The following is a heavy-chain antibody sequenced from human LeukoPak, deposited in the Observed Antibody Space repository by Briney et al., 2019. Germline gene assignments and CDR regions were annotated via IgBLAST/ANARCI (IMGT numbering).Heavy chain of an antibody. D-gene: IGHD3-16*02. CDR2: VNGNGGNT. V-gene: IGHV3-23*01. J-gene: IGHJ4*02. CDR1: GFSFSTYA. Sequence: GGSLRLSCAASGFSFSTYAMSWVRQAPGKGLEWVSGVNGNGGNTSYADSVEGRFTIFRDNSKNTVYLQMNSLRVEDTAVYYCAKSLYGGCDYWGQGTVVTVSS. CDR3: AKSLYGGCDY.